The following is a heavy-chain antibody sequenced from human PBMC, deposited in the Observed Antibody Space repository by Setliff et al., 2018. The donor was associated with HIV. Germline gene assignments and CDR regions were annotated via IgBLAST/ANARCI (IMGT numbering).Heavy chain of an antibody. CDR1: GGSISSRY. V-gene: IGHV4-59*11. Sequence: SETLSLTCNVSGGSISSRYWTWIRQPPGKGLEWIGYINFGSTTYNPSLKSRVTISLDTSKNQFSLKLSSVTAADTAVYYCARSISSGWYYGYFDYWGQGTLVNVSS. CDR3: ARSISSGWYYGYFDY. D-gene: IGHD6-19*01. CDR2: INFGST. J-gene: IGHJ4*02.